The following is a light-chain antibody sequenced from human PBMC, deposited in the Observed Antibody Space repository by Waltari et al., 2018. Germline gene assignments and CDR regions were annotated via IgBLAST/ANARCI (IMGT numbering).Light chain of an antibody. J-gene: IGLJ3*02. CDR1: SSTIGRTY. CDR2: RNN. Sequence: QSVLTQPPSASGTPGQRVTISCSGSSSTIGRTYVYWYQQLPGTAPKLLIYRNNQRPSGVPDRFSGSKSGTSASLAISGLRSEDEADYYCAAWDDSLSGLFGGGTKLTVL. V-gene: IGLV1-47*01. CDR3: AAWDDSLSGL.